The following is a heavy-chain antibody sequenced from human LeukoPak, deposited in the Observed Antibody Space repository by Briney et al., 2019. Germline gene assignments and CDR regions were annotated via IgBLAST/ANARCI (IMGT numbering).Heavy chain of an antibody. D-gene: IGHD5-24*01. CDR3: AKGSPRWLQSGDYFDC. J-gene: IGHJ4*02. Sequence: GGSLRLSCAASGFTFSSYGMHWVRQAPGKGLEWVAVISYDGSNKYYADSVKGRFTISRDNSKNTLYLQMNSLRAEDTAVYYCAKGSPRWLQSGDYFDCWGQGTLVTVSS. V-gene: IGHV3-30*18. CDR1: GFTFSSYG. CDR2: ISYDGSNK.